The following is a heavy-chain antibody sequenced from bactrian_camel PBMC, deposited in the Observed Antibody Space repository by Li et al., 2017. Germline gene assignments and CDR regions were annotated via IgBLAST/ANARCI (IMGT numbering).Heavy chain of an antibody. J-gene: IGHJ6*01. D-gene: IGHD6*01. CDR1: GFKFDDYS. CDR3: AKDGRGDPYGGNWWADAGY. CDR2: INWSGHDT. Sequence: VQLVESGGGLVQPGGSLTITCAGSGFKFDDYSVAWIRQAPGKGLEWVSTINWSGHDTDYADSVKGRFTISRDNAKNTLYLQMNSLKTEDTAMYYCAKDGRGDPYGGNWWADAGYWGQGTQVTVS. V-gene: IGHV3-1*01.